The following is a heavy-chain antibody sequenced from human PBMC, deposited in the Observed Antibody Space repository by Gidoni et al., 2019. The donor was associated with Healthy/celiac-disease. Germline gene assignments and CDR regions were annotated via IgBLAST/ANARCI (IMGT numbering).Heavy chain of an antibody. D-gene: IGHD5-12*01. J-gene: IGHJ4*02. CDR3: ARTPTVATEDY. CDR2: ISSSSSYT. Sequence: QVQLVESGGGLVKPGGSLRLSCAASGLTFSDYYMSWIRQAPGKGLEWVSYISSSSSYTNYADSVKGRFTISRDNAKNSLYLQMNSLRAEDTAVYYCARTPTVATEDYWGQGTLVTVSS. V-gene: IGHV3-11*06. CDR1: GLTFSDYY.